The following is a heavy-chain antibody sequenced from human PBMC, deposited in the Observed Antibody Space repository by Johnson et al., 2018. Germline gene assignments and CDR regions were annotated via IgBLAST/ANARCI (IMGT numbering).Heavy chain of an antibody. CDR1: GGTFSSYA. J-gene: IGHJ1*01. Sequence: VQLLESGAEVKKPGSSVKVSCKASGGTFSSYAISWVRQAPGQGLEWMGGIIPIFGTANYAQKFQGRVTITADESTSTAYMGLSSLRSEDTAVYYCAGTYDYDSSGYPAYFQHWGQGNLVTVSS. V-gene: IGHV1-69*01. CDR3: AGTYDYDSSGYPAYFQH. D-gene: IGHD3-22*01. CDR2: IIPIFGTA.